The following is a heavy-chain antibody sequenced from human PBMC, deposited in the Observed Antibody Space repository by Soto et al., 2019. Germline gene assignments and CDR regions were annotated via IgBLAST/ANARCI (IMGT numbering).Heavy chain of an antibody. J-gene: IGHJ4*02. Sequence: GGSLRLSCAASGFTFSNAWMNWVRQAPGKGLEWVGRIKSKTDGGTTDYAAPVKGRFTISRDDSKNTLYLQMNSLKTEDTALYYCARSLRYSGYHDLVHSGQAPLVTVSS. CDR2: IKSKTDGGTT. D-gene: IGHD5-12*01. CDR3: ARSLRYSGYHDLVH. CDR1: GFTFSNAW. V-gene: IGHV3-15*07.